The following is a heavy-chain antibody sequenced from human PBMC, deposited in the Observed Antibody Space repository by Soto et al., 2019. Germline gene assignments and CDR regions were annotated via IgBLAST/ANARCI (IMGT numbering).Heavy chain of an antibody. V-gene: IGHV1-46*01. D-gene: IGHD6-6*01. CDR3: ARGGGAARSGNYFDY. J-gene: IGHJ4*02. Sequence: QVQLVQSGAEVKKPGASVKVSCKASGYTFTSYYMHWVRQAPGQGLEWMGIINPSGGSTSYAQKFQGRATMTRDTSTSTVYMELSSLRSEDTAVYYCARGGGAARSGNYFDYWAQGTLVTVSS. CDR2: INPSGGST. CDR1: GYTFTSYY.